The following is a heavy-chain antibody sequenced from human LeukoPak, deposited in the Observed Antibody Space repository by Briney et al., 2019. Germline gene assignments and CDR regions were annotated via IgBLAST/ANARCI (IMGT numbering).Heavy chain of an antibody. Sequence: ASVKVSCEPSGYTSTSYDINWVRQATGQGLEWMGWMNPNSGNTGYAQKFQGRVTMTRNTSISTAYMELSSLRSEDTAVYYCARGPPSGYSSGWYERWGQGTLVTVSS. J-gene: IGHJ5*02. CDR3: ARGPPSGYSSGWYER. V-gene: IGHV1-8*01. CDR2: MNPNSGNT. D-gene: IGHD6-19*01. CDR1: GYTSTSYD.